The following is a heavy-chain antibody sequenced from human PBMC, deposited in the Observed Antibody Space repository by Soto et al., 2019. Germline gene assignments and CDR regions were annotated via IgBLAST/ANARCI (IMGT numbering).Heavy chain of an antibody. D-gene: IGHD6-13*01. V-gene: IGHV4-31*03. CDR3: ASYHDSSSWYGY. CDR2: IYYSGRT. CDR1: GGAISRXGYY. Sequence: LXLXCPVSGGAISRXGYYWSWSRQHPGKGLEWIGYIYYSGRTYYNPSLKSRVTISVDTYKNQFSLKLSSVTAADKAVYYCASYHDSSSWYGYWGQGTLGTVSS. J-gene: IGHJ4*02.